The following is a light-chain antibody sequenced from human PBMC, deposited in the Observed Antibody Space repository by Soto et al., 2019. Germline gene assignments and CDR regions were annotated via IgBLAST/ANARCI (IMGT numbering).Light chain of an antibody. CDR3: ASYTTSRPVV. V-gene: IGLV2-14*01. CDR2: EVS. CDR1: SGDVGAYNS. Sequence: QSALTQPASVSGSPDQSITISCTGTSGDVGAYNSVSWYQQHPGKAPKLIIYEVSHRPSGISNRFSGSKSGNTASLTISGLQTEDEADYYCASYTTSRPVVFGGGTRLTVL. J-gene: IGLJ3*02.